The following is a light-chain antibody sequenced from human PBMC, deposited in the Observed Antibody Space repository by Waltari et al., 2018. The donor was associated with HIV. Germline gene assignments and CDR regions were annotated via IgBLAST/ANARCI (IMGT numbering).Light chain of an antibody. CDR3: QTWGTGIRV. V-gene: IGLV4-69*01. Sequence: QLVLTQSPSASASLGASVKLTCTLSSGHRRYAIAWHPQQPEKGPHYLMKVTSDGSHRKGDGIPDRFSGSSSGAERYLTISSLQSEDEAAYYCQTWGTGIRVFGGGTKLTVL. CDR1: SGHRRYA. CDR2: VTSDGSH. J-gene: IGLJ3*02.